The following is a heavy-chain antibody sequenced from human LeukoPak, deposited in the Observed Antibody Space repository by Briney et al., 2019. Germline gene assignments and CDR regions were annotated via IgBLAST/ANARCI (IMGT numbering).Heavy chain of an antibody. V-gene: IGHV4-61*02. D-gene: IGHD3-22*01. J-gene: IGHJ4*02. CDR3: ASDSSGYFDY. Sequence: SSQTLSLTCTVSGGSISSGSYYWSWIRQPAGKGLEWIGRIYTSGSTNYNPSLKSRVTISVDTSKNQFSLKLSSVTAADTAVYYCASDSSGYFDYWGQGTLVTVSS. CDR1: GGSISSGSYY. CDR2: IYTSGST.